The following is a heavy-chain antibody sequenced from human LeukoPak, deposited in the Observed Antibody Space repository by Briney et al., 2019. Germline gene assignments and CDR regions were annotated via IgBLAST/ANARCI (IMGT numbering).Heavy chain of an antibody. CDR2: ISGSGDST. J-gene: IGHJ6*03. D-gene: IGHD6-19*01. CDR3: AKCSGWFVRGKDYYYYYMDV. Sequence: GGSLRLSCAASGFTFSSYTMSWVRQAPGKGLEWVAGISGSGDSTDYADSVKGRFTISRDNSKNTLYLQMNSLRPEGTAVYYCAKCSGWFVRGKDYYYYYMDVWGKGTTVTVSS. V-gene: IGHV3-23*01. CDR1: GFTFSSYT.